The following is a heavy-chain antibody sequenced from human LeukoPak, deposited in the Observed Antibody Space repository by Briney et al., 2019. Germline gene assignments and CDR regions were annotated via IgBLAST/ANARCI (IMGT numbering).Heavy chain of an antibody. CDR2: ISYDGSNK. CDR1: GFTFSSYG. J-gene: IGHJ4*02. Sequence: TGGSLRLSCAASGFTFSSYGMHWVRQAPGKGLEWVAVISYDGSNKYYADSVKGRFTISRDNSKNTLYLQMNSLRAEDTAVYYCVASSHGGNSRVYWGQGTLVTVSS. V-gene: IGHV3-30*03. D-gene: IGHD4-23*01. CDR3: VASSHGGNSRVY.